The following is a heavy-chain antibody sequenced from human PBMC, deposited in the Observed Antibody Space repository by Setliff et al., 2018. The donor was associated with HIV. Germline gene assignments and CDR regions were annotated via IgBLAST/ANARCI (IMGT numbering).Heavy chain of an antibody. V-gene: IGHV3-11*01. Sequence: PGGSLRLSCAASGFTFSDHYMSWIRQAPGKGLEWVSYISTSGTSKYYADSVRGRFTVSRDNAKNSLYLQTNSLKTEDTAVYYCAREILTTIYFDYWGQGTLVTVSS. CDR1: GFTFSDHY. CDR3: AREILTTIYFDY. D-gene: IGHD4-4*01. J-gene: IGHJ4*02. CDR2: ISTSGTSK.